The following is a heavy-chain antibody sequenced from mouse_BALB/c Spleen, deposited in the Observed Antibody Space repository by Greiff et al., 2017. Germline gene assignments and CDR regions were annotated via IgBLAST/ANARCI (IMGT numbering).Heavy chain of an antibody. Sequence: LQQPGSELVRPGASVKLSCKASGYTFTSYWMHWVKQRPGQGLEWIGNIYPGSGSTNYDEKFKSKATLTVDTSSSTAYMQLSSLTSEDSAVYYCTRTLGNYYAMDYWGQGTSVTVSS. CDR3: TRTLGNYYAMDY. J-gene: IGHJ4*01. CDR2: IYPGSGST. D-gene: IGHD2-14*01. CDR1: GYTFTSYW. V-gene: IGHV1S22*01.